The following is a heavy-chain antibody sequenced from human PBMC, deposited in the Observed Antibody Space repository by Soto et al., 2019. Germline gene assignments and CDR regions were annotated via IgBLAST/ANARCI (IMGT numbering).Heavy chain of an antibody. D-gene: IGHD4-17*01. CDR2: IYYSGYT. V-gene: IGHV4-39*07. CDR1: GGSISSSSYY. J-gene: IGHJ5*02. CDR3: ARGLSTVVTPHNWFDP. Sequence: SETLSLTCTVSGGSISSSSYYWGWIRQPPGQWLEWIGSIYYSGYTYYNPSLKSRVTISVDTSKNQFSLKLSSVTAADTAVYYCARGLSTVVTPHNWFDPWGQGTLVTVSS.